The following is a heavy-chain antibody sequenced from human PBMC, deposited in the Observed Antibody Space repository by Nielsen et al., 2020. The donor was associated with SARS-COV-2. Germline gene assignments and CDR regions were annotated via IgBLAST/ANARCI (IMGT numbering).Heavy chain of an antibody. D-gene: IGHD6-13*01. CDR3: ARVLAAAEGY. Sequence: GESLKISCAVSGFTFSGYSMNWVRQAPGKGLVWVSRINSDGSSTSYADSVKGRFTISRDNAKNTLYLQMNSLRAEDTAVYYCARVLAAAEGYWGQGTLVTVSS. CDR2: INSDGSST. CDR1: GFTFSGYS. V-gene: IGHV3-74*01. J-gene: IGHJ4*02.